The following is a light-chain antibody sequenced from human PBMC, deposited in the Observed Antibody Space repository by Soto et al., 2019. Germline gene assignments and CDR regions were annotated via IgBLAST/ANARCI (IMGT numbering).Light chain of an antibody. V-gene: IGLV2-23*01. Sequence: QSALTQPASVSGSPGQSITISCTGTSSDVGTYNLVSWYQQHPGKAPKLMIYEGGKRPSGVSNRFSGSKSGNTASLTISGLQAEDEADYYCFSYAGHSTWVFGGGTKVTVL. CDR2: EGG. CDR3: FSYAGHSTWV. J-gene: IGLJ3*02. CDR1: SSDVGTYNL.